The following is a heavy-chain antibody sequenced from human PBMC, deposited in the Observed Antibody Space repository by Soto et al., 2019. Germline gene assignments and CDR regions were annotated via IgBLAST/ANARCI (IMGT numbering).Heavy chain of an antibody. D-gene: IGHD6-13*01. CDR2: IWYDGSNK. J-gene: IGHJ6*02. V-gene: IGHV3-33*01. CDR3: ARNRIAAAERYYYYGMDV. CDR1: GFTFSSYG. Sequence: GGSLRLSCAASGFTFSSYGMHWVRQAPGKGLEWVAVIWYDGSNKYYADSVKGRFTISRDNSKNTLYLQMNSLRAEDTAVYYCARNRIAAAERYYYYGMDVWGQGTTVTVSS.